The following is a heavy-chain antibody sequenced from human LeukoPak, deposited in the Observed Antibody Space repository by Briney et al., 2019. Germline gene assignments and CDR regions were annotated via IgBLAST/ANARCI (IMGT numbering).Heavy chain of an antibody. CDR1: GYTFTCYY. D-gene: IGHD2-15*01. Sequence: ASVKVSCKASGYTFTCYYMHWVRQAPGQGLEWIGRINPNSGGTNYAQKFQGRVTMTRDTSISTAYMELSRLRSDDTAVYYCARDRSDNWFDPWGQGTLVTVSS. CDR3: ARDRSDNWFDP. V-gene: IGHV1-2*06. CDR2: INPNSGGT. J-gene: IGHJ5*02.